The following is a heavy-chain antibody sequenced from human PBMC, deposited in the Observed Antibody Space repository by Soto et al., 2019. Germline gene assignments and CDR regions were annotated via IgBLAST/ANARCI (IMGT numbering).Heavy chain of an antibody. CDR1: GFTFSSYA. CDR2: ISGSGGST. V-gene: IGHV3-23*01. Sequence: EVQLLESGGGLVQPGGSLRLSCAASGFTFSSYAMSWVRQAPGKGLEWVSAISGSGGSTYYADSVKGRFTISRDNSKNTLYLQMNCLRAVDTAVYYCAKFGDFWRGVGFDYWGQGTLVTVSS. J-gene: IGHJ4*02. CDR3: AKFGDFWRGVGFDY. D-gene: IGHD3-3*01.